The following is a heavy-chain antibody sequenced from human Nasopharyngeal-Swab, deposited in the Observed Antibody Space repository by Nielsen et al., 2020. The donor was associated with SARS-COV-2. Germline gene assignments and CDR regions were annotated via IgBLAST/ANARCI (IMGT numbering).Heavy chain of an antibody. CDR3: ARSIAAAGNFPRIRVFPDV. CDR2: INHSGST. Sequence: WIRQPPLHCLEWIGEINHSGSTNYNQALKSRVTISVDTSKNKFSLKLSSVTAADTAVYYCARSIAAAGNFPRIRVFPDVWGKGTTVTVSS. V-gene: IGHV4-34*01. D-gene: IGHD6-13*01. J-gene: IGHJ6*04.